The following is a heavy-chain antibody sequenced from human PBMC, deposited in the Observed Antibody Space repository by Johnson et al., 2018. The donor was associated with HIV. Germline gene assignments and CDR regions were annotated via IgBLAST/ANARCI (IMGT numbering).Heavy chain of an antibody. CDR1: GFIFGDHI. D-gene: IGHD6-13*01. J-gene: IGHJ3*02. CDR3: AKYRMAGPGATGPFDI. V-gene: IGHV3-49*03. CDR2: IRSKAYGGTT. Sequence: VQLVESGGGLAQPGGSLRLSCTASGFIFGDHIMNWFRQAPGKGLEWVGFIRSKAYGGTTEYAASVNGRFIISRDDSKSIAYLKMNSLSAEDTALYFWAKYRMAGPGATGPFDIWGQWTVVTVSS.